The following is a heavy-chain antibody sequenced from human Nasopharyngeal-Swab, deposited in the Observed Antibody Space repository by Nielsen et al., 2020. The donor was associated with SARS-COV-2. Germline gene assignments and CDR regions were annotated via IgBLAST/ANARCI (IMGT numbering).Heavy chain of an antibody. D-gene: IGHD2-15*01. J-gene: IGHJ4*02. CDR3: ARLHGGYVDY. CDR1: GSSFSTYW. Sequence: GGSLRLSCQGSGSSFSTYWIGWVRQMPGKGLEWMGIIYPGDSTTKYRPSFQGQVTISADKSISTAYLQWSSLKASDTAMYFCARLHGGYVDYWGQGTLVTVSS. V-gene: IGHV5-51*01. CDR2: IYPGDSTT.